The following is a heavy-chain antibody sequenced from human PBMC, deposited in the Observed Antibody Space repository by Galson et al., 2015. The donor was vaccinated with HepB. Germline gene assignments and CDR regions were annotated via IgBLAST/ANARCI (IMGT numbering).Heavy chain of an antibody. D-gene: IGHD3-3*02. J-gene: IGHJ6*02. CDR1: GYTFTSYA. Sequence: SVKVSCKASGYTFTSYAMNWVRQAPGQGLEWMGWINTNTGNPTYAQGFTGRFVFSLDTSVSTAYLQICSLKAEDTAVYYCARDLVIFGVVNYYYYGMDVWGQGTTVTVSS. CDR3: ARDLVIFGVVNYYYYGMDV. CDR2: INTNTGNP. V-gene: IGHV7-4-1*01.